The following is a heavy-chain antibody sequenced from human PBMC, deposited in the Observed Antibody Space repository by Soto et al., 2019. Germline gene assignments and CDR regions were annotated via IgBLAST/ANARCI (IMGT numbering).Heavy chain of an antibody. Sequence: APVKVSWEGSGSSFSSYSISWGGQAPGQGLEWMGRIIPILGIANYAQKFQGRVTITADKSTSTAYMELSSLRSEDTAVYYCARAYGDYTDAFDIWGQGTMVTVSS. D-gene: IGHD4-17*01. V-gene: IGHV1-69*04. CDR3: ARAYGDYTDAFDI. CDR1: GSSFSSYS. J-gene: IGHJ3*02. CDR2: IIPILGIA.